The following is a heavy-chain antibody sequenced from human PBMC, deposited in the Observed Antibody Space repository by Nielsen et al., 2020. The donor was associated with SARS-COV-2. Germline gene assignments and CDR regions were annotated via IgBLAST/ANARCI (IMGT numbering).Heavy chain of an antibody. V-gene: IGHV4-61*02. Sequence: LRLSCTVSGGSISSGDYYWSWIRQPPGKGLEWIGRIYTSGSTNYNPSLKSRVTMSVDTSKNQFSLKLSSVTAADTAVYYCARVGDYGDSVDFDYWGQGTLVTVSS. CDR3: ARVGDYGDSVDFDY. CDR1: GGSISSGDYY. D-gene: IGHD4-17*01. CDR2: IYTSGST. J-gene: IGHJ4*02.